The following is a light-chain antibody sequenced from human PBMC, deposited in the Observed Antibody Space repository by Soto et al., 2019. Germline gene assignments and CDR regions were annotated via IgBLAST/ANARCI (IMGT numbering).Light chain of an antibody. J-gene: IGLJ1*01. CDR1: TSDVGSYNL. CDR3: CSYAGSSTYV. V-gene: IGLV2-23*01. CDR2: EGS. Sequence: QSALTQPASVSGSPGQLITISCTGTTSDVGSYNLVSWYQQHPDKAPKLMIYEGSKRPSGVSNRFSGSKSGNTASLTISGLQAGDESDYYCCSYAGSSTYVFGTGTKVTVL.